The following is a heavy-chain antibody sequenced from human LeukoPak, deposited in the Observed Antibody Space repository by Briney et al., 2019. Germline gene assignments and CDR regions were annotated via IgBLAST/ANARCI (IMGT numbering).Heavy chain of an antibody. D-gene: IGHD5-12*01. J-gene: IGHJ6*02. CDR3: AKDVAQHYFYGMDV. Sequence: PGGSLRLSCAASGITSSAPAMSWLRQAPGKGLEWVSGITGSGARTYYADSVKDRFTISRDNSKNTLYLQMNSLRAEDTAKYYCAKDVAQHYFYGMDVWGQGTTVTVSS. V-gene: IGHV3-23*01. CDR1: GITSSAPA. CDR2: ITGSGART.